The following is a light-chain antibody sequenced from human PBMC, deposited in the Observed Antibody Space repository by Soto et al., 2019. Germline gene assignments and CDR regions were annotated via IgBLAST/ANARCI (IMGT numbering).Light chain of an antibody. CDR3: QQHNDYSAVT. J-gene: IGKJ2*01. V-gene: IGKV1-5*01. CDR1: QNIGSS. CDR2: DAS. Sequence: DIQMTQSPSTLSASVGDRVTITCRASQNIGSSLAWYQHRPGKAPKLLIFDASTLQNGVPSRFSGSGFGTEFTLTITGLQPDDFATYYCQQHNDYSAVTFGQGTKLEIK.